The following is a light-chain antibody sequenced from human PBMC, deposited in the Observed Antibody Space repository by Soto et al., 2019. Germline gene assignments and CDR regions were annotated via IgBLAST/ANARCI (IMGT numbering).Light chain of an antibody. CDR3: QQRSNWPSLT. V-gene: IGKV3D-20*02. Sequence: EIVFTQSPGTLSLSPGDRATLYCRASQSVSSSNLAWYQQKRGQSPRLLIYGASSRATGIPARFSGSGSGTDFTLTISSLEPEDFAVYYCQQRSNWPSLTFGGGTKVDIK. CDR2: GAS. CDR1: QSVSSSN. J-gene: IGKJ4*01.